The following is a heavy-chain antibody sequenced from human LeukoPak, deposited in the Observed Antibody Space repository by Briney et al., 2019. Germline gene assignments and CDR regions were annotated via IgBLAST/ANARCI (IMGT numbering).Heavy chain of an antibody. CDR1: GFTFDDYG. CDR3: ARDNYVWGSYRSNWFGP. J-gene: IGHJ5*02. Sequence: PGGSLRLFCVASGFTFDDYGMHWVRQSPGKGLEWVSGISWNSGSIGYADSVKGRFTVSRDNAKNSLYLQMNNLRPEDTALYYCARDNYVWGSYRSNWFGPWGQGTLVTVSS. D-gene: IGHD3-16*02. CDR2: ISWNSGSI. V-gene: IGHV3-9*01.